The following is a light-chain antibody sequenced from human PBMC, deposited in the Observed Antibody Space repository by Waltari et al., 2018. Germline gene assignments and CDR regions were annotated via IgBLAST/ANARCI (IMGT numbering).Light chain of an antibody. Sequence: ALNPPAPVSGSPGKAITNSCTGSMNDLGFFYSVYWYQHPPGQPPKLLFYGVSNRPSGVSSRFSGSKSGSTAPLSISVLQTEDEADYYCCSYTGTDTVVFGTGTKVTVL. CDR2: GVS. CDR3: CSYTGTDTVV. CDR1: MNDLGFFYS. V-gene: IGLV2-14*01. J-gene: IGLJ1*01.